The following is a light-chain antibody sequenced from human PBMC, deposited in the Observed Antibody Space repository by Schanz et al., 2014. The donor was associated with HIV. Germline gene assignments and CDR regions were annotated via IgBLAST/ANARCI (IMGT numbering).Light chain of an antibody. Sequence: DIQLTPSPSSLSASVGDRVTLTCRASQSISTYLNWYQQKPGRAPQLLISAASSLQSGVPSRFSGSGSGSGTEFTLTISNLQPDDLATYYCQQYTQYPPFTFGQGTNLEIK. CDR2: AAS. J-gene: IGKJ2*01. CDR3: QQYTQYPPFT. CDR1: QSISTY. V-gene: IGKV1-39*01.